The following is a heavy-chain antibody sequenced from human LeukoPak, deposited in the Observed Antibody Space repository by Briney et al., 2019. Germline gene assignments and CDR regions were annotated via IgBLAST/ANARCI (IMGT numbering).Heavy chain of an antibody. CDR1: GGSISGSSYY. CDR2: INHSGST. J-gene: IGHJ4*02. Sequence: SETLSLTCTVSGGSISGSSYYWSWIRQPPGKGLEWIGEINHSGSTNYNPSLKSRVTISVDTSKNQFSLKLSSVTAADTAVYYCAGRSGSAVADYWGQGTLVTVSS. CDR3: AGRSGSAVADY. V-gene: IGHV4-39*07. D-gene: IGHD6-19*01.